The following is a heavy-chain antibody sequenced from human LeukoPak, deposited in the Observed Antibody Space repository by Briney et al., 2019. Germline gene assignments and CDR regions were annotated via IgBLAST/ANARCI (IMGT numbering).Heavy chain of an antibody. Sequence: GGSLRLSCAASGSTFSTYAMAWVRQAPGKGLEWVSGISGSGGSTYYADSVKGRFTISRDNSKNTLYLQMNSLRAEDTALYYCAKDGTMLVVVTFDYWGQGALVTVSS. CDR1: GSTFSTYA. J-gene: IGHJ4*02. CDR2: ISGSGGST. CDR3: AKDGTMLVVVTFDY. D-gene: IGHD3-22*01. V-gene: IGHV3-23*01.